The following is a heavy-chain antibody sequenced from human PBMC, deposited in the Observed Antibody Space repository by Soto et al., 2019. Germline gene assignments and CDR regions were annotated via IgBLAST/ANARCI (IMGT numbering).Heavy chain of an antibody. CDR1: GGSISSGDYY. Sequence: TLSLTCTVSGGSISSGDYYWSWIRQLPGKDLEWIAYIYYNGNTYYNPSLKNRVGISIDTSKNQFSLKLSSVTAADTAVYYCSRKTGGGNFDSWGHGNLVTVSS. J-gene: IGHJ4*01. CDR3: SRKTGGGNFDS. V-gene: IGHV4-31*03. D-gene: IGHD2-15*01. CDR2: IYYNGNT.